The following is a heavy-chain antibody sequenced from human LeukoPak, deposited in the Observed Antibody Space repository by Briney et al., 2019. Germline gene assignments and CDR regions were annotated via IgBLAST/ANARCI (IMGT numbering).Heavy chain of an antibody. Sequence: GASVKVSCKASGYTFINYDINWVRQATGQGLEWLGWTNPNSGKTGYAQKFQGRVTITSDTSISTAYMELSSLTSEDTAVYYCARVVPTYYDFWSGYYRSIGIDYWGQGTLVTVSS. CDR2: TNPNSGKT. D-gene: IGHD3-3*01. CDR3: ARVVPTYYDFWSGYYRSIGIDY. CDR1: GYTFINYD. V-gene: IGHV1-8*01. J-gene: IGHJ4*02.